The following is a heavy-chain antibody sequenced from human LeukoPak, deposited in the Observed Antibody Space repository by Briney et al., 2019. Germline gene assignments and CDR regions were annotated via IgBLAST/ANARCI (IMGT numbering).Heavy chain of an antibody. D-gene: IGHD6-13*01. CDR1: GYTFTSYD. CDR3: ARVEADGYTRPHFQH. J-gene: IGHJ1*01. CDR2: MNPNSGNT. Sequence: GASVKVSCKASGYTFTSYDINWVRQATGQGLEWMGWMNPNSGNTGYAQKCQGRVTMTRNTSISTAYMERSSLRSEDTAVYYCARVEADGYTRPHFQHWGQGTLVTVSS. V-gene: IGHV1-8*01.